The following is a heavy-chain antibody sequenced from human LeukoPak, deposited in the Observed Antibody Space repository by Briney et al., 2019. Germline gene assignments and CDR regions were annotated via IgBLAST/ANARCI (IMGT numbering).Heavy chain of an antibody. CDR3: ARESRYDFWSGPSFDY. V-gene: IGHV4-59*01. CDR1: GGPISSYY. J-gene: IGHJ4*02. CDR2: IYYSGST. Sequence: SETLSLTCTVSGGPISSYYWSWIRQPPGKGLEWIGYIYYSGSTNYNPSLKSRVTISVDTSKNQFSLKLSSVTAADTAVYYCARESRYDFWSGPSFDYWGQGTLVTVSS. D-gene: IGHD3-3*01.